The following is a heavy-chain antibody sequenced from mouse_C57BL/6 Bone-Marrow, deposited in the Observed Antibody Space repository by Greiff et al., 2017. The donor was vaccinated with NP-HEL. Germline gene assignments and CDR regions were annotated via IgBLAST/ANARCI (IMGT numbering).Heavy chain of an antibody. V-gene: IGHV1-82*01. Sequence: VKLVESGPELVKPGASVKISCKASGYAFSSSWMNWVKQRPGKGLEWIGRIYPGDGDTNYNGKFKGKATLTADKSSSTAYMQLSSLTSEDSAVYFCASFYYSNYYWYFDVWGTGTTVTVSS. CDR3: ASFYYSNYYWYFDV. J-gene: IGHJ1*03. CDR2: IYPGDGDT. D-gene: IGHD2-5*01. CDR1: GYAFSSSW.